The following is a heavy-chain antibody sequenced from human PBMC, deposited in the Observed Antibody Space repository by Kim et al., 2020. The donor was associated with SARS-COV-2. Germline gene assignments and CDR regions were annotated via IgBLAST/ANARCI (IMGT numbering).Heavy chain of an antibody. CDR3: AKAEEQWRVAGYFDY. V-gene: IGHV3-23*01. Sequence: GGSLRLSCAASGFTFSSYAMSWVRQAPGKGLEWVSAISGSGGSTYYADSVKGRFTISRDNSKNTLYLQMNSLRAEDTAVYYCAKAEEQWRVAGYFDYWGPGKPRHRLL. CDR1: GFTFSSYA. J-gene: IGHJ4*02. D-gene: IGHD6-19*01. CDR2: ISGSGGST.